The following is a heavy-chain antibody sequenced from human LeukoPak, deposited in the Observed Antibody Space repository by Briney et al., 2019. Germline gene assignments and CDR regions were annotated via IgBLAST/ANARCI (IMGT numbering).Heavy chain of an antibody. CDR3: AKDLTFAQQLVPDY. CDR2: ITSSSSTI. D-gene: IGHD6-13*01. V-gene: IGHV3-48*01. CDR1: GFTFSSYS. J-gene: IGHJ4*02. Sequence: GGSLRLSCAASGFTFSSYSMNWVRQAPGKGLEWVSYITSSSSTIQYADSAKGRFTVSRDNSKNTLYLQMNSLRAEDTAVYYCAKDLTFAQQLVPDYWGQGTLVTVSS.